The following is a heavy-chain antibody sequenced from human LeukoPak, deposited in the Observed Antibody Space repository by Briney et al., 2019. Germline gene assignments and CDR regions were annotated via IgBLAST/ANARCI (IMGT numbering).Heavy chain of an antibody. V-gene: IGHV1-18*01. Sequence: ASVKVSCKASGYTFTIYGITWVRQAPGQGLEWMGWINPYGGNTNYAQKFRGRVTMTTDTSTSTGYMDLRNLRSDDTAVYYCARVLRLGQAGSDYWGQGTLVTVSS. D-gene: IGHD2-2*01. CDR1: GYTFTIYG. CDR3: ARVLRLGQAGSDY. J-gene: IGHJ4*02. CDR2: INPYGGNT.